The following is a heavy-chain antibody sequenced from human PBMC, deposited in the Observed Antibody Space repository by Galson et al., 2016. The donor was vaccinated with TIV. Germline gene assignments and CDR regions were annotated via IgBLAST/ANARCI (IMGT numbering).Heavy chain of an antibody. CDR1: GFTFSRYG. CDR3: ARMFGLDSGYDA. V-gene: IGHV3-33*01. D-gene: IGHD5-12*01. J-gene: IGHJ5*02. CDR2: IWYEGNNR. Sequence: SLRLSCATSGFTFSRYGMHWVRQAAGKGLEWVAVIWYEGNNRDYADSVKGRFTISRDNSKNTLYLHMNSLRVEDTAVYYCARMFGLDSGYDAWGQGTLVTVSS.